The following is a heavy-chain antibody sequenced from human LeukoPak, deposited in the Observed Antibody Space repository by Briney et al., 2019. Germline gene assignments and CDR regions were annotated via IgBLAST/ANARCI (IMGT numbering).Heavy chain of an antibody. V-gene: IGHV1-18*01. D-gene: IGHD3-10*01. Sequence: ASVKVSCKASGYTFTSYGISWVRQAPGQGLEWMGWITPYNGNTNYAQKLQGRVTMTTDTSTSTAYMELRSLRSDDTAVYYCARDYYGSGSYYNNRFDYWGQGTLVTVSS. J-gene: IGHJ4*02. CDR1: GYTFTSYG. CDR3: ARDYYGSGSYYNNRFDY. CDR2: ITPYNGNT.